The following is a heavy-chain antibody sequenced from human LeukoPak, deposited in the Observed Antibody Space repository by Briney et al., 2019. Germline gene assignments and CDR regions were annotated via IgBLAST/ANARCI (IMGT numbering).Heavy chain of an antibody. D-gene: IGHD2-21*02. V-gene: IGHV1-8*01. Sequence: GASVKVSCKASGYTFTSYDINWVRQATGQGLEWMGWTNPNSGNTGYAQKFQGRVTMTRNTSISTAYMELSSLRSEDTAVYYCARGGNTYCGGDCLYAPHPWGQGTLVTVSS. J-gene: IGHJ5*02. CDR3: ARGGNTYCGGDCLYAPHP. CDR1: GYTFTSYD. CDR2: TNPNSGNT.